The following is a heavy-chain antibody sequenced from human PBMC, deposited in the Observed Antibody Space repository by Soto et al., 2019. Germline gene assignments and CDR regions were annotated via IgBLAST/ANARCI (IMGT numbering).Heavy chain of an antibody. Sequence: QVQLVQSGAEVKKPGASVKVSCKASGYTFTSYGISWVRQAPGQGLEWMGWISAYNGNTNYAQKLQGRVTMTTDPSTSTVYMELRSLRSDDTAVYYCAGDRDTVVGFFYYYGMDVWGQGTTVTVSS. CDR3: AGDRDTVVGFFYYYGMDV. D-gene: IGHD2-15*01. CDR2: ISAYNGNT. J-gene: IGHJ6*02. CDR1: GYTFTSYG. V-gene: IGHV1-18*04.